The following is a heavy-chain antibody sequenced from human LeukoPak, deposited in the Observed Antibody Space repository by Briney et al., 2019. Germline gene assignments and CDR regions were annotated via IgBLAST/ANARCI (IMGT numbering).Heavy chain of an antibody. J-gene: IGHJ4*02. CDR1: GGSISSSSYY. Sequence: LETLSLTCTVSGGSISSSSYYWGWIRQPPGKGLEWIGSIYYSGSTYYNPSLKSRVTISVDTSKNQFSLKLSSVTAADTAVYYCATTENPHSSGNMREDYWGQGTLVTVSS. CDR2: IYYSGST. CDR3: ATTENPHSSGNMREDY. V-gene: IGHV4-39*07. D-gene: IGHD6-19*01.